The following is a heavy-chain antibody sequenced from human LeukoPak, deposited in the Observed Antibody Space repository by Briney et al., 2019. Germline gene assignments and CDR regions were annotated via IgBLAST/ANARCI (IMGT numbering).Heavy chain of an antibody. D-gene: IGHD3-10*02. CDR2: ISSSSSNI. CDR3: AELGITMIGGV. CDR1: GFTFSSYS. Sequence: GGSLRLSCAASGFTFSSYSMNWVRQAPGKGLEWVSSISSSSSNIYYADSVKGRFTISRDNAKNSLYLQMNSLRAEDTAVYYCAELGITMIGGVWGKGATVTISS. V-gene: IGHV3-21*01. J-gene: IGHJ6*04.